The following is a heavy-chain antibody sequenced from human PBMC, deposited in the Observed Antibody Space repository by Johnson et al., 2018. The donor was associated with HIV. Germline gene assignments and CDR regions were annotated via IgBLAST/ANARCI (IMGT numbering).Heavy chain of an antibody. CDR1: GFTFSSYA. CDR2: ISYDGSNK. V-gene: IGHV3-30*04. J-gene: IGHJ3*02. Sequence: QMLLVESGGGVVQPGRSLRLSCAASGFTFSSYAMHWVRQAPGKGLEWVAVISYDGSNKYYADSVKGRFTISRDNSKNTLYLQMNSLRAEDTAVYYCAREYEAFDIWGKGTMVTVSS. CDR3: AREYEAFDI.